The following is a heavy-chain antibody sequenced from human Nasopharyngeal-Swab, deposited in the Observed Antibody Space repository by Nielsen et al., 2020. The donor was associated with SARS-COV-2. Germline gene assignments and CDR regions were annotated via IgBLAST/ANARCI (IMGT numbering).Heavy chain of an antibody. CDR3: ARGDILTPYYFDY. CDR2: LKQAGGEK. CDR1: EFTLSSYG. V-gene: IGHV3-7*04. D-gene: IGHD3-9*01. Sequence: GESLKTPCAASEFTLSSYGLSWVGQAPGKGLEWVANLKQAGGEKYYVDSVKGRFTISRDNAKNSLYLQMNSLRAEDTAVYYCARGDILTPYYFDYWGQGTLVTVSS. J-gene: IGHJ4*02.